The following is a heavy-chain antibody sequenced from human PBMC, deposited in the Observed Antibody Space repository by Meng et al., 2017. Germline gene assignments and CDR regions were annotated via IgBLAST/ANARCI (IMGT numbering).Heavy chain of an antibody. CDR3: ARNPLRYCSSTSCPPVL. CDR1: GGSISSSSYY. V-gene: IGHV4-39*07. D-gene: IGHD2-2*01. CDR2: IYYSGST. Sequence: SETLSLTCTVSGGSISSSSYYWGWIRQPPGKGLEWIGSIYYSGSTYYNPSLKSRVTISVDTSKNQFSLKLSSVTAADTAVYYCARNPLRYCSSTSCPPVLWGQGTLVTVSS. J-gene: IGHJ4*02.